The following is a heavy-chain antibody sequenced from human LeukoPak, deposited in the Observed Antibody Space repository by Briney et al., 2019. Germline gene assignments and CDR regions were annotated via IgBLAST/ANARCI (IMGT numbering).Heavy chain of an antibody. CDR2: ISGSGGVT. V-gene: IGHV3-23*01. J-gene: IGHJ4*02. Sequence: GGSLRLSCAASGFTFSDYAMTWVRQAPGMGLEWVSAISGSGGVTYYADSVKGRFTISRDNSKNTLFLQMNSLRAEDTAVYYCAKERSFGTWLGDYWGQGTLVTVSS. D-gene: IGHD2/OR15-2a*01. CDR3: AKERSFGTWLGDY. CDR1: GFTFSDYA.